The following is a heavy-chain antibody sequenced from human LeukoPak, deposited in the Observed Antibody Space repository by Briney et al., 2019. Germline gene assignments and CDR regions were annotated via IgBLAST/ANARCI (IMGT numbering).Heavy chain of an antibody. Sequence: SETLSLTCAVSGGSISSSNWWSWVRQPPGKGLEWIGEIYHSGSTNYNPSLKSRVTISIDTSKNQLSLKLSSVTAADTAVYYCARHDCSSISCYYYYGMDVWGQGTTVTVSS. CDR3: ARHDCSSISCYYYYGMDV. J-gene: IGHJ6*02. CDR1: GGSISSSNW. CDR2: IYHSGST. V-gene: IGHV4-4*02. D-gene: IGHD2-2*01.